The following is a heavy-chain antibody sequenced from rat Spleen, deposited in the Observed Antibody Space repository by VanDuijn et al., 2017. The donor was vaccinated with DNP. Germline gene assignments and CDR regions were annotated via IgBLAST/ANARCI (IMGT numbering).Heavy chain of an antibody. D-gene: IGHD5-1*01. V-gene: IGHV5S13*01. J-gene: IGHJ2*01. CDR1: GLTFSNYA. CDR3: KLGGAY. Sequence: EVQLVESGGDPVQPGRSLKLSCAASGLTFSNYAMAWVRQAPTKGLEWVASITNSGSDTKYRDSVQGRFTISRDNAKNTLYLQMDSLRSEDTATYYCKLGGAYWGQGVMVTVSS. CDR2: ITNSGSDT.